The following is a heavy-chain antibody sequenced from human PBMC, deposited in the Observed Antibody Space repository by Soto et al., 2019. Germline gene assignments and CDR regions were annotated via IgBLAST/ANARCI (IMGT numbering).Heavy chain of an antibody. D-gene: IGHD3-16*01. J-gene: IGHJ4*02. CDR2: IYYSGST. CDR3: ARGSTNWASYFDY. Sequence: SETLCLTCTVSGGSISNYYWSWIRQPPGDGLEWIGYIYYSGSTNYNPSLKGRATITLDTSRNHFSLNLRSVTAADTAVYYCARGSTNWASYFDYWGQGLLVTVSS. V-gene: IGHV4-59*01. CDR1: GGSISNYY.